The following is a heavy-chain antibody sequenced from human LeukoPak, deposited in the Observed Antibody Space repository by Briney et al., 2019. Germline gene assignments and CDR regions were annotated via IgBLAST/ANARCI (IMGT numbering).Heavy chain of an antibody. V-gene: IGHV3-23*01. CDR2: ISGSGGNT. D-gene: IGHD2-2*01. Sequence: GGSLRLSGAASGFTFSSYAMSWVRQARGKGLEWVSAISGSGGNTYYAASVKGRFTISRDNSKNTLFLQMNSLRAEDTAVYYCAKVPGAIQYPYYFDYGGQGTLVTVSS. CDR3: AKVPGAIQYPYYFDY. J-gene: IGHJ4*02. CDR1: GFTFSSYA.